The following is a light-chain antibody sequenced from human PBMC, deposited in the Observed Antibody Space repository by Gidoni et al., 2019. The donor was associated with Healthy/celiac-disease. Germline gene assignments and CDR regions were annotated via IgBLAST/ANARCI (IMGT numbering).Light chain of an antibody. CDR2: AAS. Sequence: DTQMTESPSSLSASVGDRVTITCRASQSISSYLTWYQQKPGKAPKLLIYAASSLQSGVPSRFSGSGSGTDFTLTISILQPEDFATYYCQQSYSTLRTFGPGTKVDIK. J-gene: IGKJ3*01. CDR1: QSISSY. CDR3: QQSYSTLRT. V-gene: IGKV1-39*01.